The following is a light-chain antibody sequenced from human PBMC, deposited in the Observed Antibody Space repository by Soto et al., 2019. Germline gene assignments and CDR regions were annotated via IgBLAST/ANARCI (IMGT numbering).Light chain of an antibody. Sequence: DIQLTQSPSTLSASVGDRVTITCRASQSLGDWLAWYQQKPGTAPRLLLYRASVLESGVPSRFSGSVSVTEFVLTISSLQPDDFATYYCQQYDHYPLTFGGGTKVEIK. V-gene: IGKV1-5*03. CDR2: RAS. CDR1: QSLGDW. J-gene: IGKJ4*01. CDR3: QQYDHYPLT.